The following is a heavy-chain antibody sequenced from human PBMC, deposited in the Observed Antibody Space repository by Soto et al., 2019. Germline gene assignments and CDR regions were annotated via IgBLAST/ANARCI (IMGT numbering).Heavy chain of an antibody. V-gene: IGHV3-23*01. D-gene: IGHD3-22*01. J-gene: IGHJ4*02. Sequence: GGSLRLSCAASGFTFSSYAMNWVRQAPGKGLEWVSAISGSGGSTYYADSVKGRFTISRDNSKNTLYLQMNSLRAEDTAVYYCAKVGSMYYYDSSGYVDPYFFDYWGQGTLVTVS. CDR1: GFTFSSYA. CDR2: ISGSGGST. CDR3: AKVGSMYYYDSSGYVDPYFFDY.